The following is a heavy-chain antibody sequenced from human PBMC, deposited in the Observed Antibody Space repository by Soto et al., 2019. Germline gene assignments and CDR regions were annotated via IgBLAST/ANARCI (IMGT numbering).Heavy chain of an antibody. CDR2: INPNSGGT. CDR1: GYTFTGYY. V-gene: IGHV1-2*04. D-gene: IGHD4-4*01. J-gene: IGHJ6*02. CDR3: ARDLNGYSNPGLRYYYYGMDV. Sequence: ASVKVSCKASGYTFTGYYMHWVRQAPGQGLEWMGWINPNSGGTNYAQKFQGWVTMTRDTSISTAYMELSRLRSDDTAVYYCARDLNGYSNPGLRYYYYGMDVWGQGTTVTVSS.